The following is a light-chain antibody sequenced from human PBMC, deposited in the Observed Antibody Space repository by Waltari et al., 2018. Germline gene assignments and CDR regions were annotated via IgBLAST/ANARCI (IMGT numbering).Light chain of an antibody. Sequence: QPVLTQPPSAPGTPGQRATISRSVSTSNIAANTINWFQQLPGTAPKLLIYSNDQRPSGVPDRFSGSKYGTSASLAISGLQSEDEADFYCATWDDSLNGVVFGGGTKLTVL. V-gene: IGLV1-44*01. CDR3: ATWDDSLNGVV. J-gene: IGLJ3*02. CDR1: TSNIAANT. CDR2: SND.